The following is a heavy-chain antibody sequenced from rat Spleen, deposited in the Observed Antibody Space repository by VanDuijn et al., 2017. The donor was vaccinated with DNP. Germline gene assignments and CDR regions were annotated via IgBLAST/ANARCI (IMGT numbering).Heavy chain of an antibody. D-gene: IGHD1-2*01. Sequence: EVQLVESGGGLVQPGRSLKLSCAASALTFSNYGTAWIRQAPGKGLEWVASITNTGHNTYYTDSVKGRFTISRDNAKNTLYLQMDSLRSEDTATYYCASRLIAARWYFDFWGPGTMVTVSS. CDR2: ITNTGHNT. J-gene: IGHJ1*01. CDR3: ASRLIAARWYFDF. V-gene: IGHV5S13*01. CDR1: ALTFSNYG.